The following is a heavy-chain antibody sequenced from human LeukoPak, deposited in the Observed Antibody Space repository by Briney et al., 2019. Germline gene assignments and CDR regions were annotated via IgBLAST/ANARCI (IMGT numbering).Heavy chain of an antibody. Sequence: SETLSLTCTVSGGSIGSSSYYWGWIRQPPGKGLEWIGSIYYSGSTYYNPSLKSRVTISVDTSKNQFSLKLSSVTAADTAVYYCARRVVPRIRFLEWLPSAVNDAFDIWGQGTMVTVSS. D-gene: IGHD3-3*01. CDR1: GGSIGSSSYY. J-gene: IGHJ3*02. CDR2: IYYSGST. CDR3: ARRVVPRIRFLEWLPSAVNDAFDI. V-gene: IGHV4-39*01.